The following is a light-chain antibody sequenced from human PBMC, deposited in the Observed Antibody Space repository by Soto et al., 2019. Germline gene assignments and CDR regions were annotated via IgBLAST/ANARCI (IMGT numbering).Light chain of an antibody. CDR1: GATSD. Sequence: VVTQPPSVSGAPGQRVTISCIGATSDVHWYQHLPGTAPKLLIYGNNNRPSGVPDRLSGSKSGTSASLAITGLQAEDEADYYCQSFDNSLSALYVFGTGTKVTVL. CDR2: GNN. J-gene: IGLJ1*01. V-gene: IGLV1-40*01. CDR3: QSFDNSLSALYV.